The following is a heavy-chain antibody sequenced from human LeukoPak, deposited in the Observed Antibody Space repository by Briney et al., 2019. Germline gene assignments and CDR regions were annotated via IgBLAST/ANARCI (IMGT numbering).Heavy chain of an antibody. D-gene: IGHD3-22*01. Sequence: SETLSLTCTVSGYSISSGYLWGWIRQPPGKGLEWIGSIDGSGSSYYNPSLKSRVIISVDTSRNQFSLKLSSVTAADTAMYYCATLPTLYYYDSSGPTRYYYYMDVWGKGTTVTVSS. CDR2: IDGSGSS. J-gene: IGHJ6*03. V-gene: IGHV4-38-2*02. CDR1: GYSISSGYL. CDR3: ATLPTLYYYDSSGPTRYYYYMDV.